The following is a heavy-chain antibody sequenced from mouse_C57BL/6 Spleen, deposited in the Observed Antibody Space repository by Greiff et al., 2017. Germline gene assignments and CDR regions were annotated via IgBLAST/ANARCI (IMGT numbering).Heavy chain of an antibody. D-gene: IGHD2-3*01. CDR2: IYPGDGDT. CDR3: GIGEGWVPHVGG. V-gene: IGHV1-80*01. J-gene: IGHJ2*01. Sequence: VQLQQSGAELVKPGASVKISCKASGYAFSSYWMTWVKQRPGQGLEWIGQIYPGDGDTNYNGKFKGKATLTADKSSSTAYMQLRSLTSEDSAVYFCGIGEGWVPHVGGWGQGATLTAAS. CDR1: GYAFSSYW.